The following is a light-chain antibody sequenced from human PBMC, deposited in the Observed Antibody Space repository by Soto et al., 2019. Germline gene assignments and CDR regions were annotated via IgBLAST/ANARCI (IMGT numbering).Light chain of an antibody. Sequence: EIVWTQSPATLSLSPGERASLSCRASQSVSSYLAWYQQKPGQAPRLLIYDASNRATGIPARFSGSGSGTDFTLTISRLEPEDFAVYYCQQRSNWPTFGQGTRLEIK. V-gene: IGKV3-11*01. CDR2: DAS. CDR1: QSVSSY. CDR3: QQRSNWPT. J-gene: IGKJ5*01.